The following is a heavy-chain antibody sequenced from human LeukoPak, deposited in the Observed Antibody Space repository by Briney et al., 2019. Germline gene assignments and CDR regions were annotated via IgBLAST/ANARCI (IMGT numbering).Heavy chain of an antibody. Sequence: SETLSLTCTVSGGSISSGGYYWSWIRQPPGKGLEWIGYIYHSGSTYYNPSLKSRVTISVDRSKNQFSLKLSSVTAADTAVYYCASPLMGGSSGGEGAFDIWGQGTMVTVSS. D-gene: IGHD6-6*01. CDR1: GGSISSGGYY. CDR3: ASPLMGGSSGGEGAFDI. CDR2: IYHSGST. V-gene: IGHV4-30-2*01. J-gene: IGHJ3*02.